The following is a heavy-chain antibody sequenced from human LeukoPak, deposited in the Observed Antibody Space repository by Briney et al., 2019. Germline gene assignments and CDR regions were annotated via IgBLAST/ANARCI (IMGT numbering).Heavy chain of an antibody. J-gene: IGHJ4*02. D-gene: IGHD2-15*01. V-gene: IGHV1-2*02. CDR1: GYTFNDYY. CDR2: INPNSGGT. CDR3: ARDRSRCSGGSCFPGY. Sequence: ASVKVSCKASGYTFNDYYMHWVRQAPGQGLEWMGWINPNSGGTNYAQKFQGRVTMTRDTSISTAYMELSRLRSDDTAVYYCARDRSRCSGGSCFPGYWGQGTLVTVSS.